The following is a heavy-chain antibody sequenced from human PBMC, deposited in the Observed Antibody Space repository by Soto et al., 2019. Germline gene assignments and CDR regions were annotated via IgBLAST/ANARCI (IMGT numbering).Heavy chain of an antibody. CDR2: IKQDGSEK. Sequence: EVQLVESGGGLVQPGGSLRLSCAASGFTFSSYWMSWVRQAPGKGLEWVANIKQDGSEKYYVDSVKGRFTISRDNAKNSLYLQMNSLRAEDTAVYYCARDSPYSGYDYGMIDYWGQGTLVTVSS. CDR1: GFTFSSYW. D-gene: IGHD5-12*01. CDR3: ARDSPYSGYDYGMIDY. V-gene: IGHV3-7*01. J-gene: IGHJ4*02.